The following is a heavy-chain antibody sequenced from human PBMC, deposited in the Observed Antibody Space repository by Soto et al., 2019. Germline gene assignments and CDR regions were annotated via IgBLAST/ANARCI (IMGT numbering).Heavy chain of an antibody. CDR1: GGSISSYY. CDR2: IYYSGST. J-gene: IGHJ5*02. V-gene: IGHV4-59*12. D-gene: IGHD3-10*01. CDR3: AREYGSGSYQYENWFDP. Sequence: SETLSLTCTVSGGSISSYYWSWIRQPPGKGLEWIGYIYYSGSTNYNPSLKSRVTISVDTSKNQFSLKLSSVTAADTAVYYCAREYGSGSYQYENWFDPWGQGTLVTVSS.